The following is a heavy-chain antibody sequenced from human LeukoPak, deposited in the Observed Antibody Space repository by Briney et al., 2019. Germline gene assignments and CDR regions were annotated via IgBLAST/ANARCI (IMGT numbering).Heavy chain of an antibody. Sequence: GGSLRLSCAASGFTFDDYAMHWVRQAPGKGLEWVSGISWNSDKIGYADSVKGRFTISRDNSKNTLYLQMNSLRAEDTAVYYCAKDWALYYYDSSGNDAFDIWGQGTMVTVSS. V-gene: IGHV3-9*01. CDR1: GFTFDDYA. CDR2: ISWNSDKI. J-gene: IGHJ3*02. CDR3: AKDWALYYYDSSGNDAFDI. D-gene: IGHD3-22*01.